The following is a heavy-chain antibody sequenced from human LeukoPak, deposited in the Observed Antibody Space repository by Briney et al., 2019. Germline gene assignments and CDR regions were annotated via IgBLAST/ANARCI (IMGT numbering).Heavy chain of an antibody. D-gene: IGHD3-10*01. V-gene: IGHV4-38-2*01. CDR1: GYSISSGYY. CDR2: IYHSGST. J-gene: IGHJ5*02. CDR3: ARQGSWFDP. Sequence: SETLSLTCAVSGYSISSGYYWGWIRQPPGKGLEWIGSIYHSGSTYYNPSLKSRVTISVDTSKNQFSLKLSSVTAADTAVYYCARQGSWFDPWGQGTLVTVSS.